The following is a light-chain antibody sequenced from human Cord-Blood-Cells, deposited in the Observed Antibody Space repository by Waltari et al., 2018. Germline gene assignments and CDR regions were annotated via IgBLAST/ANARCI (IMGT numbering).Light chain of an antibody. V-gene: IGKV1-8*01. CDR2: AAS. Sequence: AIRITQSPSSLSASTGDRVTITFRASQGISSYLAWYQQKPGKAPKLLIYAASTLQSGAPSRFSGSGSGTDFTLTISCLQSEDFATYYCQQYYSYPPLTFGGGTKVEIK. CDR1: QGISSY. CDR3: QQYYSYPPLT. J-gene: IGKJ4*01.